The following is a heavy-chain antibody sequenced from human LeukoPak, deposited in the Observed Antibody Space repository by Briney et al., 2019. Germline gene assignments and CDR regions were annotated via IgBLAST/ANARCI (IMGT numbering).Heavy chain of an antibody. J-gene: IGHJ4*02. V-gene: IGHV4-30-4*08. D-gene: IGHD6-13*01. CDR3: ARVTGGIAAGY. CDR2: IYYSGNT. CDR1: SGSISSGDYY. Sequence: PSETLSLTCTVSSGSISSGDYYWRWIRQPPGTGLEWIGYIYYSGNTYYNPSLKSRVTISVDTSKNQFSLKLISVTAADTAVYYCARVTGGIAAGYWGQGTLVTVSS.